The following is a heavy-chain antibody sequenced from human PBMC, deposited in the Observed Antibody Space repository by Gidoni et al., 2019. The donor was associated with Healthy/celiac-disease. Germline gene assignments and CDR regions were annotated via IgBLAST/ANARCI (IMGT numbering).Heavy chain of an antibody. Sequence: TFSSYWMSWVRQAPGKGLEWVANIKQDGSEKYYVDSVKGRFTISRDNAKNSLYLQMNSLRAEDTAVYYCARVGYYDILTGYFRIYSNYGMDVWGQGTTVTVSS. D-gene: IGHD3-9*01. V-gene: IGHV3-7*03. CDR1: TFSSYW. J-gene: IGHJ6*02. CDR3: ARVGYYDILTGYFRIYSNYGMDV. CDR2: IKQDGSEK.